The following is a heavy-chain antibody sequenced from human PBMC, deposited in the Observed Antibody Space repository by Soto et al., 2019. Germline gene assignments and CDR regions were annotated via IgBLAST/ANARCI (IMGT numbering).Heavy chain of an antibody. CDR2: ISYSGNT. Sequence: TETLSLTCTVSGGSISNFYWSWIRQPPGKGLEWIGYISYSGNTNYNHSLKSRVSISVDTSKNQLSLNLTSVTAADTAVYYCARAPMVLSRSYFDSWGQGTPVTVFS. D-gene: IGHD2-8*01. CDR3: ARAPMVLSRSYFDS. CDR1: GGSISNFY. J-gene: IGHJ4*02. V-gene: IGHV4-59*01.